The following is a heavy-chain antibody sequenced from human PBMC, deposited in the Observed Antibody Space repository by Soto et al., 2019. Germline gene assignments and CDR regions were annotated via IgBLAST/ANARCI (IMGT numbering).Heavy chain of an antibody. J-gene: IGHJ4*02. CDR3: AAGDSGFQKYLND. V-gene: IGHV1-58*01. CDR2: IVVVSGKT. Sequence: SVKFSCKSSGFSFTTSAVQWVRQARGQRLEWIGWIVVVSGKTNYAQKFQERVTITRDMSTSTAHMELSSLRSEDTAVYYCAAGDSGFQKYLNDWGQGTQVTLSS. CDR1: GFSFTTSA. D-gene: IGHD5-12*01.